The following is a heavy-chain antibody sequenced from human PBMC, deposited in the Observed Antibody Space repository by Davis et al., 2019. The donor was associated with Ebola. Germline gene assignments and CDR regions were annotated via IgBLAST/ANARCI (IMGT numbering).Heavy chain of an antibody. CDR3: ARASYGDYYFDY. D-gene: IGHD4-17*01. J-gene: IGHJ4*02. CDR1: GYTFSGYY. V-gene: IGHV1-46*03. CDR2: INPSGGST. Sequence: ASVKVSCKASGYTFSGYYMHWVRQAPGQGLEWMGIINPSGGSTSYAQKFQGRVTMTRDTSTSTVYMELSSLRSEDTAVYYCARASYGDYYFDYWGQGTLVTVSS.